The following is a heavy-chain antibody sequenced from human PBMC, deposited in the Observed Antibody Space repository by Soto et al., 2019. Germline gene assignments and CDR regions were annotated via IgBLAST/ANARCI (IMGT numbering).Heavy chain of an antibody. CDR1: GFTFSSYA. CDR3: AKQNGYGGNSELEY. Sequence: EVQLLESGGGLVQPGGSLRLSCAASGFTFSSYAMSWVSQAPGKGLEWVSAISGSGGSTYYADSVKGRFTISRDNSKNTLYLQMNSLRAEDTAVYYCAKQNGYGGNSELEYWGQGTLVTVSS. J-gene: IGHJ4*02. D-gene: IGHD2-21*02. V-gene: IGHV3-23*01. CDR2: ISGSGGST.